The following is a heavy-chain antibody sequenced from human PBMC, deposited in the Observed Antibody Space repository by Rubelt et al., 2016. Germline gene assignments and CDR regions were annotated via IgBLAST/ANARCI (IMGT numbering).Heavy chain of an antibody. CDR3: ARSFGLVSYYYGMDV. D-gene: IGHD3-16*01. V-gene: IGHV2-70*11. Sequence: PGVALEWLARIDWDNYEYSSTYLKSRLTISKVTSKNQVVLTVTNVDPADTATYYCARSFGLVSYYYGMDVWGQGTTVTVSS. J-gene: IGHJ6*02. CDR2: IDWDNYE.